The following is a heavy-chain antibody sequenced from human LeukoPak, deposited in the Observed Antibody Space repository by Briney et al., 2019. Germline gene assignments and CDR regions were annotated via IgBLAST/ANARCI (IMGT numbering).Heavy chain of an antibody. D-gene: IGHD2/OR15-2a*01. Sequence: GGFLRLCCAASGFTFSSYEMNWVRQAPGKGLEWVSYISSSGSTIYYARSVKGRFAISRENANHSLYVHMNSLRAGQRAVYYWATILLPPVYGNYWGQGTLVTVSS. CDR1: GFTFSSYE. CDR2: ISSSGSTI. CDR3: ATILLPPVYGNY. J-gene: IGHJ4*02. V-gene: IGHV3-48*03.